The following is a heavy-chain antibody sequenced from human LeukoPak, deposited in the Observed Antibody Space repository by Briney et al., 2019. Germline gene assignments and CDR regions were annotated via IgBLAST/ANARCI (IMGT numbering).Heavy chain of an antibody. J-gene: IGHJ5*02. CDR2: IKQDGSEE. CDR1: GFTFSSYW. D-gene: IGHD1-1*01. Sequence: PGGSLRLSCAASGFTFSSYWMSWVRQAPGKGLEWVANIKQDGSEEVYVDSVKGRFTISRDNAKNSLFLQMNSLRAEDTAVYYCARCLFHSGERWFDPWGQGTLVTVSS. CDR3: ARCLFHSGERWFDP. V-gene: IGHV3-7*02.